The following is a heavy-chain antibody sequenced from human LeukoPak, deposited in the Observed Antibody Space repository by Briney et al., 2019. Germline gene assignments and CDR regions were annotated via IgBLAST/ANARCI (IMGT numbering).Heavy chain of an antibody. CDR1: GGSFSGYY. V-gene: IGHV4-34*01. D-gene: IGHD4-23*01. CDR3: AKKTVAPSSWFDP. CDR2: INHSGST. Sequence: SETLSLTCAVYGGSFSGYYWSWIRQPPGKGLEWIGEINHSGSTNYNTSLKSRVTISVDTSKNQFSLKLSSVTAADTAVYYCAKKTVAPSSWFDPWGQGTLVTVSS. J-gene: IGHJ5*02.